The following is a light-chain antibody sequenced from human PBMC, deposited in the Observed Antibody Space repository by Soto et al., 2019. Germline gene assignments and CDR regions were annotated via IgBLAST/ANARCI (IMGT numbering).Light chain of an antibody. Sequence: DIQMTQSPSTLSASVGDRVTITCRASQDIVNWLAWYQHTPGKAPQLLIFDASTLQSGVPSRLIGSASGTEFTLTINNLQPDDLGTYFCQQYNSYPGTFGQGTKVESK. CDR3: QQYNSYPGT. J-gene: IGKJ1*01. CDR2: DAS. CDR1: QDIVNW. V-gene: IGKV1-5*01.